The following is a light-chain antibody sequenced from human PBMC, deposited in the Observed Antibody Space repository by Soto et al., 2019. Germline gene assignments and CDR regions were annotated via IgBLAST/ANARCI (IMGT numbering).Light chain of an antibody. CDR1: QSVLYSSNNKNN. CDR3: QQYYHLPLP. V-gene: IGKV4-1*01. J-gene: IGKJ4*01. CDR2: WAS. Sequence: DIVMTQSPDSLAVSLGERATINCKSSQSVLYSSNNKNNLAWYQQKPGQPPKLLIYWASTRESGVPDRFSGSGSGTDFTLTINSLQAEDVALYYCQQYYHLPLPFGGGTKVEIK.